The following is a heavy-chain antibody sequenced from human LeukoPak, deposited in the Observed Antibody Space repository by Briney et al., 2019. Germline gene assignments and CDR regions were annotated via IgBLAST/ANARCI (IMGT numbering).Heavy chain of an antibody. J-gene: IGHJ4*02. CDR2: ISAYNGNT. CDR1: GYTFNSYG. V-gene: IGHV1-18*01. Sequence: ASVKVSCKASGYTFNSYGIIWVRQAPGQGLEWMGWISAYNGNTNYAQKLQGRVTMTTDTFTSTAYMEVRSLRSDDTGVYYCAMYGGNPLLPFDYWGQGTLVTVSS. CDR3: AMYGGNPLLPFDY. D-gene: IGHD2-15*01.